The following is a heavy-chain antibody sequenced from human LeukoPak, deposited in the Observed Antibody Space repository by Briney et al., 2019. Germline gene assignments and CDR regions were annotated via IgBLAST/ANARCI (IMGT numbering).Heavy chain of an antibody. Sequence: ASVKVSCKASGYTFTSYDINWVRQATGQGLEWMGWMNPNSGNTGYAQKFQGRVTMTRNTSISTAYMELSSLRSEDTAVYYCARGWVAAAGTNYWGQGTLVTVSS. J-gene: IGHJ4*02. CDR1: GYTFTSYD. V-gene: IGHV1-8*01. D-gene: IGHD6-13*01. CDR2: MNPNSGNT. CDR3: ARGWVAAAGTNY.